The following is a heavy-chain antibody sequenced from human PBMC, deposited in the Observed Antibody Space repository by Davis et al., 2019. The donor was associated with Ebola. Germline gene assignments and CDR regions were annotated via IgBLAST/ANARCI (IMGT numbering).Heavy chain of an antibody. J-gene: IGHJ6*04. V-gene: IGHV3-53*01. CDR2: IYSGGST. Sequence: GESLKISCAASGFTVSSNYMSWVRQAPGKGLEWVSVIYSGGSTYYADSVKGRFTISRDNAKNSLYLQMNSLRAEDTAVYYCARGVRGVILDYGMDVWGKGTTVTVSS. D-gene: IGHD3-10*01. CDR1: GFTVSSNY. CDR3: ARGVRGVILDYGMDV.